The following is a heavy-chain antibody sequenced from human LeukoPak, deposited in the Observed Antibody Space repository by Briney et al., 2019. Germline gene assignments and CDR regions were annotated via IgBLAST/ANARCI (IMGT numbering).Heavy chain of an antibody. V-gene: IGHV3-48*02. CDR3: SSLLRSYFDY. Sequence: GTLSLSCAASGFTFSSYSRNWVGQAPGEGLEGVSYISSRSSTIYYTHSVKGRFTISRDNAKNQLYLQMNSLSDEDTAVYYCSSLLRSYFDYWGEGTLVTVSS. J-gene: IGHJ4*02. CDR2: ISSRSSTI. CDR1: GFTFSSYS.